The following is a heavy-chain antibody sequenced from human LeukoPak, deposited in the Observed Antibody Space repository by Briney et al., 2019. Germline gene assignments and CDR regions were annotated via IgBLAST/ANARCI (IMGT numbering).Heavy chain of an antibody. D-gene: IGHD5-24*01. CDR3: ARSLHSPIFDY. CDR2: ISSSGSTI. CDR1: GFTFSSYE. V-gene: IGHV3-48*03. Sequence: PGGSLRLSCAASGFTFSSYEMNWVRQAPGKGLEWVSYISSSGSTIYYADSVKGRFTISRDNAKNSLYLQMNSLRAEDTAVYYCARSLHSPIFDYWGQGTLVTVSS. J-gene: IGHJ4*02.